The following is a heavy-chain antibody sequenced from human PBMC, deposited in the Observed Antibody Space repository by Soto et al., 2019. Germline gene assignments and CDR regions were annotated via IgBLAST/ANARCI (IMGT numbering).Heavy chain of an antibody. V-gene: IGHV3-48*02. J-gene: IGHJ6*02. CDR2: ISSSSSTI. Sequence: EVQLVESGGGLVQPGGSLRLSCAASGFTFSSYSMNWVRQAPGKGLEWVSYISSSSSTIYYADSVKGRFTISRDNAKNSLYLKMTSLRDEDTAVYYCARAGGVKYYYYGMDVWGQGTTVTVSS. D-gene: IGHD2-8*02. CDR3: ARAGGVKYYYYGMDV. CDR1: GFTFSSYS.